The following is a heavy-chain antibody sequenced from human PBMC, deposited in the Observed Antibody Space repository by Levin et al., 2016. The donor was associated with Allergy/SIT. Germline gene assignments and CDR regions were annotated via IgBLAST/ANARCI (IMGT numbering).Heavy chain of an antibody. CDR3: ARGPIADGYMDV. J-gene: IGHJ6*03. CDR2: INPSGGST. Sequence: WVRQAPGQGLEWMGIINPSGGSTSYAQKFQGRVTMTRDTSTSTVYMELSSLRSEDTAVYYCARGPIADGYMDVWGKGTTVTVSS. D-gene: IGHD6-13*01. V-gene: IGHV1-46*01.